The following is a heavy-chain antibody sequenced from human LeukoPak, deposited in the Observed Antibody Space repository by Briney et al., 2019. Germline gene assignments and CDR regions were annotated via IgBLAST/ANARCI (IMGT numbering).Heavy chain of an antibody. J-gene: IGHJ4*02. CDR1: GLTFDDYG. CDR3: ARDSSSWYQSSAPPDY. V-gene: IGHV3-20*04. D-gene: IGHD6-13*01. Sequence: GGSLRLSCAASGLTFDDYGMSWVRQAPGKGLEWVSGINWNGGSTGYADSVKGRFTISRDNAKNSLYLQMNSLRAEDTALYYCARDSSSWYQSSAPPDYWGQGTLVTVSS. CDR2: INWNGGST.